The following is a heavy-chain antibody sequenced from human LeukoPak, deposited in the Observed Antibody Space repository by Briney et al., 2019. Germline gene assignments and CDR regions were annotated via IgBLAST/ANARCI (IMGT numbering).Heavy chain of an antibody. J-gene: IGHJ4*02. V-gene: IGHV4-59*01. CDR3: ARAGRKYCFDY. Sequence: PSETLSLTCTVSGGSISSYYWSWIRQPPGKGLEWIGYIYYSGSTNYNPSLKSRVTISVDTSKNQFSLKLSSVTAADTAVYYCARAGRKYCFDYWGQGTLVTVSS. CDR2: IYYSGST. CDR1: GGSISSYY.